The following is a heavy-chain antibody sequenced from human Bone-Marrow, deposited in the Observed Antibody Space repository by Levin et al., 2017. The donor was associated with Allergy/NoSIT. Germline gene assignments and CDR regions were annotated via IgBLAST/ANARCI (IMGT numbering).Heavy chain of an antibody. D-gene: IGHD3-22*01. Sequence: GESLKISCATSGFIFSDYWMSWVRQAPGRGLEWVANIKRDGSEQYYADSVKGRFAISRDNAKNSLYLQMNSLRVDDTAMYYCARGGKFYYDTSGSPRDFWGQGILVTVSS. CDR3: ARGGKFYYDTSGSPRDF. J-gene: IGHJ4*02. CDR1: GFIFSDYW. CDR2: IKRDGSEQ. V-gene: IGHV3-7*01.